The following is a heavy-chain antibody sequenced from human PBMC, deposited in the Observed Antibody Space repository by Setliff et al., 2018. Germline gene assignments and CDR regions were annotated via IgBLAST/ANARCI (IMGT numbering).Heavy chain of an antibody. CDR1: GFTFSGSA. J-gene: IGHJ4*02. CDR2: IRSKADSYAT. V-gene: IGHV3-73*01. CDR3: AGVGGNSDYFDY. Sequence: GGSLRLSCAASGFTFSGSAVYWVRQASGRGLEWVGRIRSKADSYATAYAASVKARFTISRDDSKNTAYLQMNSLKIEDTAVYYCAGVGGNSDYFDYWGQGTLVTVSS. D-gene: IGHD2-21*02.